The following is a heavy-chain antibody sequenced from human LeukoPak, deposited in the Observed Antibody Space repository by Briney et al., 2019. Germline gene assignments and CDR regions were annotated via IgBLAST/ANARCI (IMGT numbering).Heavy chain of an antibody. J-gene: IGHJ6*03. Sequence: SETLSLTCAVYGGSFSGYYWSWIRQPPGKGLEWIGEINHSGSTNYSPSLKSRVTISVDTSKNQFSLKLSSVTAADTAVYYCARWYYDFWSGYYRLGYYYMDVWGKGTTVTVSS. CDR1: GGSFSGYY. D-gene: IGHD3-3*01. V-gene: IGHV4-34*01. CDR2: INHSGST. CDR3: ARWYYDFWSGYYRLGYYYMDV.